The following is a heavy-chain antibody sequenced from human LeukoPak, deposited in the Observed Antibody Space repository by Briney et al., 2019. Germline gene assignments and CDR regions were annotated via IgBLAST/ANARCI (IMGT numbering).Heavy chain of an antibody. CDR3: GRGGSPPEALGDTFDI. CDR2: ISSDGSST. J-gene: IGHJ3*02. D-gene: IGHD1-26*01. V-gene: IGHV3-74*01. Sequence: GGSLRLSCAASGFIFSNYWMHWVRQGPGKGLVWVSCISSDGSSTRYADSVKDRFTISRDNAKNTLYLQMNSLRAEDTAVYYCGRGGSPPEALGDTFDIWGQGTMVTVSS. CDR1: GFIFSNYW.